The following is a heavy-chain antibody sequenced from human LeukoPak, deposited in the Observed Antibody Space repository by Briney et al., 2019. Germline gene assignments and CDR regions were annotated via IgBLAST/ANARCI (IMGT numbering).Heavy chain of an antibody. CDR3: ARDDINYYDSSGYYSDDAFDI. V-gene: IGHV3-30*04. Sequence: GGSLRLSCAASGFTFSSYAMHWVRQAPGKGLEWVAVISYDGSNKYYADSVKGRFTISRDNSKSTLYLQMNSLRAEDTAVYYCARDDINYYDSSGYYSDDAFDIWGQGTMVTVSS. CDR2: ISYDGSNK. J-gene: IGHJ3*02. CDR1: GFTFSSYA. D-gene: IGHD3-22*01.